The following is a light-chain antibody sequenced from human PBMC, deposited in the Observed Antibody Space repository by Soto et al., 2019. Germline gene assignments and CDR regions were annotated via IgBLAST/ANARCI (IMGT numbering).Light chain of an antibody. J-gene: IGLJ2*01. CDR1: SSDVGSYNL. Sequence: QSALTQPASVSGSPGQSITISCTGTSSDVGSYNLVSWYQQHPGKAPKLMIYEGSKRPSGVSNRFSGSKSGNTASLTISGLQAEDEADYYCCSYAGSSTDVFGGGTKLT. CDR2: EGS. V-gene: IGLV2-23*01. CDR3: CSYAGSSTDV.